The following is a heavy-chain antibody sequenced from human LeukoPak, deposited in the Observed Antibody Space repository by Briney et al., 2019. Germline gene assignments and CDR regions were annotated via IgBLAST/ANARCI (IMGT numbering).Heavy chain of an antibody. J-gene: IGHJ5*02. D-gene: IGHD6-13*01. V-gene: IGHV3-21*01. CDR3: AKTNGYSSSWYLNWFDP. Sequence: PGGSLRLSCAASGFTFSSYSMNWVRQAPGKGLEWVSSISSSSSYIYYADSVKGRFTISRDNAKNSLYLQMNSLRAEDTAVYYCAKTNGYSSSWYLNWFDPWGQGTLVTVSS. CDR1: GFTFSSYS. CDR2: ISSSSSYI.